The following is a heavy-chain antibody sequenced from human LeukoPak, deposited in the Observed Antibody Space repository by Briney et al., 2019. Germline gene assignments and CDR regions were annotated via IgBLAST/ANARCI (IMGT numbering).Heavy chain of an antibody. CDR2: ISHSRVST. V-gene: IGHV3-23*01. CDR1: RFTFSIYA. J-gene: IGHJ6*03. CDR3: ARMSSTEIYYFYDMDV. Sequence: GGSHSLSCAPSRFTFSIYAMNWARHAPGEGLEWLSSISHSRVSTYYADFVKGRFTITRHNAKNTLYLQVDSLRAEDTAVYYCARMSSTEIYYFYDMDVWGKGTTVTVSS. D-gene: IGHD6-6*01.